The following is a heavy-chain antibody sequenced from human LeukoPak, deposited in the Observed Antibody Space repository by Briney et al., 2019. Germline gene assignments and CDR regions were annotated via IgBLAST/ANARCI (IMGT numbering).Heavy chain of an antibody. CDR1: GFTFYTYS. V-gene: IGHV3-21*04. D-gene: IGHD1-26*01. Sequence: GGSLRLSCAASGFTFYTYSMNWVRQAPGKGLEWVSSISSSGTYTYYADSVKGRFTISRDNAKNSLYLQMNSLRAEDTALYYCAKVATKDDYWGQGTLVTVSS. CDR2: ISSSGTYT. J-gene: IGHJ4*02. CDR3: AKVATKDDY.